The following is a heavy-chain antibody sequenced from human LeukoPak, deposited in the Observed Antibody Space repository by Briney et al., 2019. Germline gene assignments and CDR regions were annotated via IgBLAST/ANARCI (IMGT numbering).Heavy chain of an antibody. V-gene: IGHV3-9*01. CDR1: GFTFDDYA. CDR2: ISWNSGSI. D-gene: IGHD5-12*01. Sequence: PGRSLRLSCAASGFTFDDYAMHWVRQAPGKGLEWVSGISWNSGSIGYADSVKGRFTISRDNAKNSLYLQMNSLRAEDTALYYCAKERDGYNYFDDWGQGTLVTVSS. J-gene: IGHJ4*02. CDR3: AKERDGYNYFDD.